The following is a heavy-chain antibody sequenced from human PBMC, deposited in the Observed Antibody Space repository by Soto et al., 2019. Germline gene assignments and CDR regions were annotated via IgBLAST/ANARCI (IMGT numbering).Heavy chain of an antibody. D-gene: IGHD3-10*01. J-gene: IGHJ4*02. V-gene: IGHV1-8*01. CDR3: ARGGASGSYYPLDY. CDR1: GNTFTSYD. CDR2: INPNSGNI. Sequence: ASVKVSCKASGNTFTSYDINWVRQATGHGLEWMGWINPNSGNIGYAQKFQGRVTMTRDTAIRTAYMEVSRLRSDDTAVYYCARGGASGSYYPLDYWGQGTLVTVSS.